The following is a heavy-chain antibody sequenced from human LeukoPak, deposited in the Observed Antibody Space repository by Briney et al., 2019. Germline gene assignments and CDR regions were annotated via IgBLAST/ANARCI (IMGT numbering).Heavy chain of an antibody. V-gene: IGHV4-34*01. D-gene: IGHD2-2*01. Sequence: SETLSLTCAVYGGSFSGYYWSWIRQPPGKGLEWIGEINHSGSTNYNPSLKSRVTISVDTSKNQSSLKLTSVTAADTAVYYCAREGIVVLPAAPLDVWGKGTTVTVSS. CDR1: GGSFSGYY. CDR2: INHSGST. J-gene: IGHJ6*04. CDR3: AREGIVVLPAAPLDV.